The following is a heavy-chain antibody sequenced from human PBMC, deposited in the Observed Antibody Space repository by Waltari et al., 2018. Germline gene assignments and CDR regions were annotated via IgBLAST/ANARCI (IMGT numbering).Heavy chain of an antibody. J-gene: IGHJ3*02. Sequence: QVQLVQSGAEVKKPGSSVKVSCKASGGTFSSYAISWVRQAPGQGLEWMGGISPIFGTANYAQEFQGRVTITRDTSASTAYMELSSLRSEDMAVYYCARVRSYGSKDAFDIWGQGTMVTVSS. V-gene: IGHV1-69*05. D-gene: IGHD5-18*01. CDR1: GGTFSSYA. CDR3: ARVRSYGSKDAFDI. CDR2: ISPIFGTA.